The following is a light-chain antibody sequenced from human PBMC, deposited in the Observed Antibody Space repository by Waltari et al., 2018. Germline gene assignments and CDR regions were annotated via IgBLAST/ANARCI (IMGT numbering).Light chain of an antibody. Sequence: SFVLTQPPSLSVAPGQTARITCGGSILGVTTVHWYQQKPGQAPRVVISDDSDRPSGVPGRLSGSKSGNTATLTISRAEAGDEADYYCQVWDDSSDHWVFGGGTKLTVL. J-gene: IGLJ3*02. CDR3: QVWDDSSDHWV. CDR1: ILGVTT. CDR2: DDS. V-gene: IGLV3-21*02.